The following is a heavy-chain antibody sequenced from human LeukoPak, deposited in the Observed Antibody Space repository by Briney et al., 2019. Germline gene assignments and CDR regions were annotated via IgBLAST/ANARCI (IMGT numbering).Heavy chain of an antibody. J-gene: IGHJ3*02. CDR2: IYTSGST. CDR1: GGSISGGSYY. D-gene: IGHD3-3*01. Sequence: SETLSLTCTVSGGSISGGSYYWSWIRQPAGEGLEWIGRIYTSGSTNYNPSLKSRVTISVDTSKNQFSLKLSSVTAADTAVYYCARVAPYDFWSGYNDAFDIWGQGTMVTVSS. CDR3: ARVAPYDFWSGYNDAFDI. V-gene: IGHV4-61*02.